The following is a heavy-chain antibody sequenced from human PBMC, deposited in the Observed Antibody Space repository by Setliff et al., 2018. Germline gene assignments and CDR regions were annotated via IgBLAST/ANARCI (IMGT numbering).Heavy chain of an antibody. V-gene: IGHV1-8*02. CDR2: MNPTSGNT. CDR1: GYSFINYG. CDR3: ARGAPGRYCSGGSCSYFDY. Sequence: ASVKVSCKTSGYSFINYGLSWMRQAPGQGLEWMGWMNPTSGNTGYAQEFQGRVTMTRNTSISTAYMELSSLRSEDTAVYYCARGAPGRYCSGGSCSYFDYWGQGILVTVSS. D-gene: IGHD2-15*01. J-gene: IGHJ4*02.